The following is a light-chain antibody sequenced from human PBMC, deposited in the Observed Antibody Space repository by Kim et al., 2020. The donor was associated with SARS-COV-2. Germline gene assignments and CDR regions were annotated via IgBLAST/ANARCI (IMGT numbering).Light chain of an antibody. CDR3: GTWDDSLKAGV. Sequence: QPVLTQPPSVSAAPGQRVTISCSGSSSTFGNYYISWYQQLPGSAPKLLIYDTNKRPSGIPERFSASKSDMSATLDITGLQTGDEAAYYCGTWDDSLKAGVFGGGTQLTVL. CDR2: DTN. J-gene: IGLJ2*01. V-gene: IGLV1-51*01. CDR1: SSTFGNYY.